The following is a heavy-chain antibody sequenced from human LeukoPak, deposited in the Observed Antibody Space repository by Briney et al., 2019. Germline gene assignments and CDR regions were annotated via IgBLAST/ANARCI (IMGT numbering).Heavy chain of an antibody. J-gene: IGHJ4*02. CDR3: AKDPSLAYDFWSGYPYYFDY. Sequence: GGSLRLSCAASGFTFSSYGMHWVRQAPGKGLEWVAFIRYDGSNKYYADSVKGRFTISRDNSKNTLYLQMNSLRAEDTAVYYCAKDPSLAYDFWSGYPYYFDYWGQGTLVTVSS. D-gene: IGHD3-3*01. CDR2: IRYDGSNK. V-gene: IGHV3-30*02. CDR1: GFTFSSYG.